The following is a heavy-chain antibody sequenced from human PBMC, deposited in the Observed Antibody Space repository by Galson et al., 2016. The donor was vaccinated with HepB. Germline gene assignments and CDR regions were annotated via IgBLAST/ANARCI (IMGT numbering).Heavy chain of an antibody. CDR3: ARDGDAYNFDY. CDR2: IKSDESWK. J-gene: IGHJ4*02. Sequence: CAASGFTFSSYWMHWVRQTPGKGLVWVSRIKSDESWKNYADSVKGRFTISRDNAKNTLYLQMNSLRAEDTAVYYCARDGDAYNFDYWGQGTLVTVSS. V-gene: IGHV3-74*01. D-gene: IGHD5-24*01. CDR1: GFTFSSYW.